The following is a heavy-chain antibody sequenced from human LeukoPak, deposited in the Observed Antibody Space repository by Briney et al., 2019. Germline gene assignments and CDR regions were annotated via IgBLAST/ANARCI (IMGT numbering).Heavy chain of an antibody. CDR3: ARDFTIFRMTHPGDY. CDR1: GYTFTSYY. V-gene: IGHV1-46*01. D-gene: IGHD3-3*01. J-gene: IGHJ4*02. Sequence: GASVKVSCKASGYTFTSYYMHWVRQAPGQGLEWMGIINPSGGSTSYAQKFQGRVTMTRDTSTSTVYMELSSLRSEDTAVYYCARDFTIFRMTHPGDYWGQGTLVTVSS. CDR2: INPSGGST.